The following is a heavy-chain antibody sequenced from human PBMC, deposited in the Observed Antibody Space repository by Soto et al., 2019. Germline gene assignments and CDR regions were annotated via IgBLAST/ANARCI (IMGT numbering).Heavy chain of an antibody. J-gene: IGHJ4*02. D-gene: IGHD1-26*01. Sequence: QITLKESGPTLVKPTQTLTLTCTFSGFSLSTSGVGVGWIRQPPGKALEWLALIYWDDDKRYSPSLKSRLTNTKDASKNQVVLTITNMDPVDTATYYCAHRRAGSGSLDYWGQGTLVTVSS. V-gene: IGHV2-5*02. CDR3: AHRRAGSGSLDY. CDR1: GFSLSTSGVG. CDR2: IYWDDDK.